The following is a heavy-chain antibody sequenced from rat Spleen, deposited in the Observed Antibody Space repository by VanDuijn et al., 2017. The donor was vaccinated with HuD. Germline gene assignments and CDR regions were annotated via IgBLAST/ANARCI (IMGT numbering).Heavy chain of an antibody. Sequence: EVQLVESGGGLVQPGRSMKLSCAASGFTFSNYYMAWVRQAPTKGLEWVASISTGGGNTYYRDSVKGRFTISRDNEKSTLYLKMDSLRSEDTATYYCARHRVAGYSLYWYFDFWGPGTMVTVSS. CDR2: ISTGGGNT. V-gene: IGHV5-25*01. CDR3: ARHRVAGYSLYWYFDF. J-gene: IGHJ1*01. CDR1: GFTFSNYY. D-gene: IGHD1-11*01.